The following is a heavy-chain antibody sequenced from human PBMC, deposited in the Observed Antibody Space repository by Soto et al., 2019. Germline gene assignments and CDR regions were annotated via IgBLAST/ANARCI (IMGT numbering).Heavy chain of an antibody. CDR3: ARDIVVVPAAMILRYFDY. V-gene: IGHV1-18*01. CDR2: ISAYNGNT. J-gene: IGHJ4*02. CDR1: GYTFTSYG. Sequence: ASVKVSCKASGYTFTSYGISWVRQAPGQGLEWMGWISAYNGNTNYAQKLQGRVTMTTDTSTSTAYMELRSLRSDDTAVYYCARDIVVVPAAMILRYFDYWGQGTLVTVSS. D-gene: IGHD2-2*01.